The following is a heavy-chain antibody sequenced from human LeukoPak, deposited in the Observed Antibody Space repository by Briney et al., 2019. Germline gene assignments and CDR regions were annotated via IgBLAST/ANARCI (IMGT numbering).Heavy chain of an antibody. V-gene: IGHV4-59*01. CDR3: ARVGSITMVRGVIITDWYFDL. CDR1: GGSISSYY. J-gene: IGHJ2*01. D-gene: IGHD3-10*01. Sequence: SETLSLTCTVSGGSISSYYWSWIRQPPGKGLEWIGYIYYSGSTNYNPSLKSRVTISVDTSKNQFSLKLSSVTAADTAVYYCARVGSITMVRGVIITDWYFDLWGRGTLVTVSS. CDR2: IYYSGST.